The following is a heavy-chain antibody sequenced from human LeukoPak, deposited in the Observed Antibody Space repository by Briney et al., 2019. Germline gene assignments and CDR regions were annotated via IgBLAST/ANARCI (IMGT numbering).Heavy chain of an antibody. CDR2: IIPIFGTA. V-gene: IGHV1-69*13. D-gene: IGHD5-18*01. Sequence: GASVKVSCKASGGTFSSYAISWVRQAPGQGLEWMGGIIPIFGTANYAQKFQGRVTITADESTSTAYMELSSLRSEDTAVYYCARGRYSYGCGYYYYYGMDVWGQGTTVTVSS. CDR3: ARGRYSYGCGYYYYYGMDV. J-gene: IGHJ6*02. CDR1: GGTFSSYA.